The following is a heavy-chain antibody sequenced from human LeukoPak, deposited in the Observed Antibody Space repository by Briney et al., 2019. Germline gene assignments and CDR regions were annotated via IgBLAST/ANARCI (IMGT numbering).Heavy chain of an antibody. V-gene: IGHV1-18*01. J-gene: IGHJ4*02. D-gene: IGHD3-9*01. CDR3: ARSYPSGLRYFDWLQGFDY. CDR2: ISAYNGNT. Sequence: ASVKVSCKASGYTFTSYGISWVRQAPGQGLEWMGWISAYNGNTNYAQKLQGRVTMATDTSTSTAYMELRSLRSEDTAVYYCARSYPSGLRYFDWLQGFDYWGQGTLVTVSS. CDR1: GYTFTSYG.